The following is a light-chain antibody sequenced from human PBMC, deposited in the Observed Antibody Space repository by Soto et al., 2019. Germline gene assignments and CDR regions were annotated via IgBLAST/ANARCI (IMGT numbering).Light chain of an antibody. CDR1: STDVGGYNY. CDR2: EVN. CDR3: GSYTSTDTPFV. J-gene: IGLJ1*01. V-gene: IGLV2-14*01. Sequence: QSALAQPSSVSGSPGQSITISCTGTSTDVGGYNYVSWYQHHPGKGTKLIIYEVNNRPSGVSDRFSGSKSGHKASLTIPNLEAEDESDYYCGSYTSTDTPFVFGTGTKVTV.